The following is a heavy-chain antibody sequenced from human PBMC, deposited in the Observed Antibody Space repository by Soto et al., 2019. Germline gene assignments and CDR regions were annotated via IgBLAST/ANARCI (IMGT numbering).Heavy chain of an antibody. CDR3: AGGIAARPLGY. CDR2: IYHSGST. Sequence: QLQLQESGSGLVRPSQTLSLTCAVSGGSISSGGLSWSWIRQPPGKGLESIGYIYHSGSTYYNPSLKSRVTISVDRSKNQFSLKLCSVTAADTAVYYCAGGIAARPLGYWGQGTLVTGSS. D-gene: IGHD6-6*01. CDR1: GGSISSGGLS. J-gene: IGHJ4*02. V-gene: IGHV4-30-2*01.